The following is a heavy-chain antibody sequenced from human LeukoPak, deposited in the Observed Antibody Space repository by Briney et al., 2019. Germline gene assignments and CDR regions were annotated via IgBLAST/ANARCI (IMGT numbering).Heavy chain of an antibody. D-gene: IGHD3-10*01. V-gene: IGHV3-7*01. Sequence: PGGSLRLSCAASGFTFSSYWMSCVRQAPGKGLEWVANIKQDGSEKYYVDSVKGRFTISRDNAKNSLYLQMNSLRAEDTAVYYCARDMAMRRYYYMDVWGKGTTVTVSS. J-gene: IGHJ6*03. CDR1: GFTFSSYW. CDR2: IKQDGSEK. CDR3: ARDMAMRRYYYMDV.